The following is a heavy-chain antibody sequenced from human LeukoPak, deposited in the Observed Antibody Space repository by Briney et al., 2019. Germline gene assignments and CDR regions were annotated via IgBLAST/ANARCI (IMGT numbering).Heavy chain of an antibody. CDR1: GGTFSSYA. J-gene: IGHJ5*02. CDR3: ARDDSYSSSWYVP. V-gene: IGHV1-18*01. D-gene: IGHD6-13*01. CDR2: ISAYNGNT. Sequence: ASVKVSCKASGGTFSSYAISWVRQAPGQGLEWMGWISAYNGNTNYAQKLQGRVTMTTDTSTSTAYMELRSLRSDDTAVYYCARDDSYSSSWYVPWGQGTLVTVSS.